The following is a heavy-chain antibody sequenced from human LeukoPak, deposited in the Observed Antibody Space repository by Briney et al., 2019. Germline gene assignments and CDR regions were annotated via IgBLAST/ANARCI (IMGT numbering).Heavy chain of an antibody. D-gene: IGHD2-21*01. CDR2: ISGSGAST. CDR1: GFTFSSNA. J-gene: IGHJ4*02. V-gene: IGHV3-23*01. Sequence: PGGSLRLSCAGSGFTFSSNAMSWVRQAPGKGLEWVSTISGSGASTDYADSVKGRFTISRDSSKNTLYLQMNRVSVEDTAVYYCAKGGGRVAATLLWSESYYFDYWGQGTLVTVSS. CDR3: AKGGGRVAATLLWSESYYFDY.